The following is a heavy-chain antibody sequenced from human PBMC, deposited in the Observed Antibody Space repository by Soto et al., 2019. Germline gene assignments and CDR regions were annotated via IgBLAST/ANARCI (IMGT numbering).Heavy chain of an antibody. D-gene: IGHD3-10*01. CDR2: IWYDGSNK. CDR1: GFTFSSYG. Sequence: QVQLVESGGGVVQPGRSLRLSCAASGFTFSSYGMHWVRQAPGKGLEWVAVIWYDGSNKYYADSVKGRFTISRDNSKNTLYLQINSLRAEDTAVYYCAKGPREYYFDYWGQGTLVTVSS. V-gene: IGHV3-33*06. J-gene: IGHJ4*02. CDR3: AKGPREYYFDY.